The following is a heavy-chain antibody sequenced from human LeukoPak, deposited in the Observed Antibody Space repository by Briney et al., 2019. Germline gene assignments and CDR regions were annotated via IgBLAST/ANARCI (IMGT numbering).Heavy chain of an antibody. CDR3: ARGQVYYYDSSGYCYNPPYNWFDP. CDR1: GGSFSGYY. J-gene: IGHJ5*02. V-gene: IGHV4-34*01. Sequence: SETLSLTCAVYGGSFSGYYWSWIRQPPGKGLEWIGEINHSGSTNYNPSLKSRVTISVDTSKNQFSLKLSSVTAADTAVYYCARGQVYYYDSSGYCYNPPYNWFDPWGQGTLVTVSS. CDR2: INHSGST. D-gene: IGHD3-22*01.